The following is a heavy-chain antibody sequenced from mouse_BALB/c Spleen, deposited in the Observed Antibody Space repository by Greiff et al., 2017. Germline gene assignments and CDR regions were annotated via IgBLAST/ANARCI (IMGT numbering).Heavy chain of an antibody. Sequence: VKLVESGPGLVAPSQSLSITCTVSGFSLTGYGVNWVRQPPGKGLEWLGMIWGDGSTDYNSALKSRLSISKDNSKSQVFLKMNSLQTDDTARYYCASPYYYGSSYDAMDYWGQGTSVTVSS. J-gene: IGHJ4*01. CDR1: GFSLTGYG. CDR2: IWGDGST. CDR3: ASPYYYGSSYDAMDY. D-gene: IGHD1-1*01. V-gene: IGHV2-6-7*01.